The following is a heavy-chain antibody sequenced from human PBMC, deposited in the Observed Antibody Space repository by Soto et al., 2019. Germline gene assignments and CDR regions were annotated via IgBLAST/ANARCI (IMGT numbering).Heavy chain of an antibody. CDR1: RFTFSSYA. Sequence: QVQLVESGGGVVQPGRSLRLSCAASRFTFSSYAMHWVRQAPCKGLEWVAVIPYDGSKKYYAASVKGRVTISRDKYKNALYLQMNSLSAEDTAVYYCARDRIYSSSWYDYWGQGTLVTVSS. V-gene: IGHV3-30-3*01. D-gene: IGHD6-13*01. CDR3: ARDRIYSSSWYDY. CDR2: IPYDGSKK. J-gene: IGHJ4*02.